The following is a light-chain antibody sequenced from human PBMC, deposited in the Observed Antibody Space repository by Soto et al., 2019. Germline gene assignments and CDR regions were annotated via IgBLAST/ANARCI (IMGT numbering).Light chain of an antibody. CDR2: DVS. Sequence: QSVLTQPRSVSGSPGQSVTISCTGTSSDVGAYNFVSWYQQHPGRVPKLMIYDVSSRPSGVPDRFSGSKSGNTASLTISGLQADDEADYYCCSYAGSYTLVFGGGTQLTVL. CDR3: CSYAGSYTLV. V-gene: IGLV2-11*01. J-gene: IGLJ3*02. CDR1: SSDVGAYNF.